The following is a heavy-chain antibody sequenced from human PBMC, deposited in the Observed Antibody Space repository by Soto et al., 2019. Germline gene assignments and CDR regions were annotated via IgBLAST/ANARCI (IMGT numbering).Heavy chain of an antibody. J-gene: IGHJ4*02. D-gene: IGHD6-13*01. Sequence: PGAPLRLSCAASGFSFSDYAMNWVSQAPGKGLEWVSVISESGGITHYADSVRGRFTVSRDNSKNSLSLRMNSLRDEDTAVYFCAKRSPYSSGWYSPIFDYWGQGALVTVSS. CDR3: AKRSPYSSGWYSPIFDY. CDR2: ISESGGIT. V-gene: IGHV3-23*01. CDR1: GFSFSDYA.